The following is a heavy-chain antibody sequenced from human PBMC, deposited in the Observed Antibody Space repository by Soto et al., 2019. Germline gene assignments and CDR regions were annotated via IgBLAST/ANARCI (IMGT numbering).Heavy chain of an antibody. V-gene: IGHV3-30-3*01. CDR2: ISYDGSNK. D-gene: IGHD4-17*01. J-gene: IGHJ4*02. CDR1: GFTVSFNY. Sequence: VQLVESGGGLIQPGGSLRLSCAASGFTVSFNYMSWVRQAPGKGLEWVALISYDGSNKYYADSVKGRFTISRDNSKNTLYLQMSSLRPEDTAVYYCAREPYGDFPFDSWGQGTLVTVSS. CDR3: AREPYGDFPFDS.